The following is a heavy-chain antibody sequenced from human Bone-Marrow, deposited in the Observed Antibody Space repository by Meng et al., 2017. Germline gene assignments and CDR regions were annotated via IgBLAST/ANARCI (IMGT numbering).Heavy chain of an antibody. V-gene: IGHV1-2*06. J-gene: IGHJ4*02. CDR2: INPKSGDT. CDR3: ARDEDISAAGKLFGDY. Sequence: QVQVVQCGAGVRKPGAPVKVSCKAFGYTFPDYYLHWVRRAPGQGLEWMGRINPKSGDTHYAQKFQGRVTMTGDTSISTAYMELSGLRSDDTAMYYCARDEDISAAGKLFGDYWGQGTLVTVSS. CDR1: GYTFPDYY. D-gene: IGHD6-13*01.